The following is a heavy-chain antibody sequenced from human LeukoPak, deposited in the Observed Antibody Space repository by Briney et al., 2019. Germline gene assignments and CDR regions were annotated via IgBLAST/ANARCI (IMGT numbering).Heavy chain of an antibody. Sequence: GGSLRLSCVGSGYDFERYSMNWVRQAPGKGLEWIAYITSSSSSIFYAASVRGRFTISRDNARNSLWLQMNSLRDEDTAVYYCTGGGSYFEKWGQGSLVTV. CDR1: GYDFERYS. V-gene: IGHV3-48*02. CDR2: ITSSSSSI. D-gene: IGHD3-10*01. J-gene: IGHJ4*02. CDR3: TGGGSYFEK.